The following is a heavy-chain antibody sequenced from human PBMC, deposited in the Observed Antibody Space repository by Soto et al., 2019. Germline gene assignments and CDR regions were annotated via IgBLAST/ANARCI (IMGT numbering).Heavy chain of an antibody. CDR2: IYWDDDR. CDR1: GFSLSTSGVA. CDR3: HRNQGAPSVF. V-gene: IGHV2-5*02. D-gene: IGHD2-2*01. J-gene: IGHJ4*01. Sequence: QITLKESGPMLVRPTQTLTLTCTFSGFSLSTSGVAVAWIRQPPGEALEWLALIYWDDDRRYNSSLKSRLTTTRTTSKHQVLLTITNMHPMDTTTYFSHRNQGAPSVFWGPRILATVSS.